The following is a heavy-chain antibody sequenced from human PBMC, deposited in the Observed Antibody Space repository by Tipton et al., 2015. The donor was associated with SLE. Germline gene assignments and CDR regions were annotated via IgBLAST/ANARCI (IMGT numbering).Heavy chain of an antibody. Sequence: TLSLTCTVSGGSISSYYWSWIRQPPGKGLEWIGEINHSGSTNYNPSLKSRVTISVDTSKNQFSLKLSSVTAADTAVYYCARVGATIYYFDYWGQGTLVTVSS. D-gene: IGHD1-26*01. CDR2: INHSGST. CDR1: GGSISSYY. V-gene: IGHV4-34*01. J-gene: IGHJ4*02. CDR3: ARVGATIYYFDY.